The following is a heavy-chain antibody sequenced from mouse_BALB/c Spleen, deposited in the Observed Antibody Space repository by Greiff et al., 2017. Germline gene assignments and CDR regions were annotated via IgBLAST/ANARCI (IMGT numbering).Heavy chain of an antibody. Sequence: QVQLKQPGAELVKPGASVKLSCKASGYTFTSYWMHWVKQRPGQGLEWIGEINPSNGRTNYNEKFKSKATLTVDKSSSTAYMQLSSLTSEDSAVYYCARAAKNDYDVLAYWGQGTLVTVSA. CDR3: ARAAKNDYDVLAY. CDR2: INPSNGRT. J-gene: IGHJ3*01. V-gene: IGHV1S81*02. CDR1: GYTFTSYW. D-gene: IGHD2-4*01.